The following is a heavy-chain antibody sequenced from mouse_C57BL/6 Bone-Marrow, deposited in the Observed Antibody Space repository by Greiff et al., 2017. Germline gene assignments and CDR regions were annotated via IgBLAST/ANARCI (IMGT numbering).Heavy chain of an antibody. CDR1: GYTFTDYE. CDR2: IDPETGGT. J-gene: IGHJ3*01. Sequence: VQLQQSGAELVRPGASVTLSCKASGYTFTDYEMHWVKQTPVHGLEWIGAIDPETGGTAYNQKFKGKAILTADKSSSTAYMELRSLTSEDSAVYYCTRWGNGWFAYWGQGTLVTVSA. V-gene: IGHV1-15*01. D-gene: IGHD2-1*01. CDR3: TRWGNGWFAY.